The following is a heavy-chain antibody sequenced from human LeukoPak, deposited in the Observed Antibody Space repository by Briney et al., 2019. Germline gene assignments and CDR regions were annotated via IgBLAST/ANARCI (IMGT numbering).Heavy chain of an antibody. CDR1: GFTFSSYS. Sequence: GGSLRLSCAASGFTFSSYSMNWVRQAPGKGLEWVSYISSSSSTIYYADSVKGRFTISRDNAKNSLYLQMNSLRAEDTAVYYCAREVLSSYCGGDCYMRTIFDYWGQGTLVTVSS. D-gene: IGHD2-21*01. J-gene: IGHJ4*02. CDR3: AREVLSSYCGGDCYMRTIFDY. V-gene: IGHV3-48*01. CDR2: ISSSSSTI.